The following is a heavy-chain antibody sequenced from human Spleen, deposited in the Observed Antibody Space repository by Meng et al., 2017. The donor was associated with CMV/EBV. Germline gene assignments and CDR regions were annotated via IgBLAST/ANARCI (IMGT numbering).Heavy chain of an antibody. CDR3: ARGVDYYYGMDV. CDR2: IYYSGST. J-gene: IGHJ6*02. D-gene: IGHD3-10*01. CDR1: GGSVSSGSYY. V-gene: IGHV4-61*01. Sequence: SETLSLTCTVSGGSVSSGSYYWSWIRQPPGKGLEWIGYIYYSGSTNYNPSLKSRVTISVDTSKNQFSLKLSSVTAADTAVHFCARGVDYYYGMDVWGQGTTVTVSS.